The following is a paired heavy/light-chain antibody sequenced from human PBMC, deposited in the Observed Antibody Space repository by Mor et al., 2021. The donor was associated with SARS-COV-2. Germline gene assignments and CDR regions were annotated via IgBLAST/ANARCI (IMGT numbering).Light chain of an antibody. CDR3: CSYAGSFNWV. CDR2: EVT. J-gene: IGLJ3*02. Sequence: QSALTQPASVSGSPGQSLTIYCTGTSSDIGSYNFVSWYQHHPVKAPKLMIYEVTKRPSGVSIRFSGSKSGNTASLTISGLQAEDEADYYCCSYAGSFNWVFGGGTKLTVL. V-gene: IGLV2-23*02. CDR1: SSDIGSYNF.
Heavy chain of an antibody. D-gene: IGHD3-22*01. CDR3: AKDMGGDYYESSGYFFGAFDI. V-gene: IGHV3-9*01. J-gene: IGHJ3*02. CDR2: ISWNSGRI. CDR1: GFTFDDYA. Sequence: EVQLVESGGGLVQPGRSLRLSCAASGFTFDDYAIHWVRQAPGKGLEWVSGISWNSGRIGYADSVKGRFTISRDNAKNSLYLQMNSLRTEDTALYLCAKDMGGDYYESSGYFFGAFDIWGQGKMVTVSS.